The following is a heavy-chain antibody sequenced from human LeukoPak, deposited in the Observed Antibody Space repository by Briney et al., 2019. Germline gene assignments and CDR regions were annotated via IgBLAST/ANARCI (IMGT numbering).Heavy chain of an antibody. CDR1: GFTFSSYA. CDR2: ISGSGGST. CDR3: AKSRGSGSNMARGVNFDY. D-gene: IGHD3-10*01. V-gene: IGHV3-23*01. Sequence: PGGSLRLSCAASGFTFSSYAMSWVRQAPGKGLKWVSAISGSGGSTYYADSVKGRFTISRDNSKNTLFLQMNSLRAEDTALYYCAKSRGSGSNMARGVNFDYWGQGTLVTVSS. J-gene: IGHJ4*02.